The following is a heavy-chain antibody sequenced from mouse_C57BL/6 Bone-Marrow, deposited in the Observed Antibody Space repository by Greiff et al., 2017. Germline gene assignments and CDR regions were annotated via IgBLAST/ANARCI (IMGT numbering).Heavy chain of an antibody. V-gene: IGHV1-59*01. CDR1: GYTFTSYW. D-gene: IGHD1-1*01. J-gene: IGHJ2*01. Sequence: QVQLKQPGAELVRPGPSVKLSCKASGYTFTSYWMHWVKQRPGQGLEWIGVIDPSDSYTNYNQKFKGKATLTVDTSSSTAYMQLSSLTSEDSAVYYCARDLYGSSPFDYWGQGTTLTVSS. CDR2: IDPSDSYT. CDR3: ARDLYGSSPFDY.